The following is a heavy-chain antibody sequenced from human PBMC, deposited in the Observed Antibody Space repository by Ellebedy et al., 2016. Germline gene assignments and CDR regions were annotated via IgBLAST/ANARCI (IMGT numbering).Heavy chain of an antibody. V-gene: IGHV3-48*04. CDR3: ARIGTYSSSWYGYYYYYMDV. Sequence: GESLKISCAASGFTFSSYSMNWVRQAPGKGLEWVSYISSSSSTIYYADSVKGRFTISRDNAKNSLYLQMNSLRAEDTAVYYCARIGTYSSSWYGYYYYYMDVWGKGTTVTVSS. CDR2: ISSSSSTI. CDR1: GFTFSSYS. D-gene: IGHD6-13*01. J-gene: IGHJ6*03.